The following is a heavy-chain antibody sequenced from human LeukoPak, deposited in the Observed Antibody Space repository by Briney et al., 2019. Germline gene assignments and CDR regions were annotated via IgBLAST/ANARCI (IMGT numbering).Heavy chain of an antibody. CDR2: IWYDGSNK. Sequence: GSLRLSCAASGFTFSSYGMHWVRQAPGKGLEWVAVIWYDGSNKYYAGSVKGRFTISRDNSKNTLYLQMNSLRAEDTAVYYCARGYSSSWYGVEAFDIWGQGTMVTVSS. CDR3: ARGYSSSWYGVEAFDI. J-gene: IGHJ3*02. CDR1: GFTFSSYG. D-gene: IGHD6-13*01. V-gene: IGHV3-33*01.